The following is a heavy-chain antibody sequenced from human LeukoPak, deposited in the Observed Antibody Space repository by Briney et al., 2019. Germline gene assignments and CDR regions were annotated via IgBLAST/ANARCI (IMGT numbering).Heavy chain of an antibody. Sequence: PGGSLRLSCAASGFTFSSYSMNWVRQAPGKELEWVSYISSSSSTIYYADSVKGRFTISRDNAKNSLYLQMNSLRAEDTAVYYCARDPTLNWNDPGAFDIWGQGTMVTVSS. CDR1: GFTFSSYS. V-gene: IGHV3-48*01. CDR3: ARDPTLNWNDPGAFDI. D-gene: IGHD1-20*01. J-gene: IGHJ3*02. CDR2: ISSSSSTI.